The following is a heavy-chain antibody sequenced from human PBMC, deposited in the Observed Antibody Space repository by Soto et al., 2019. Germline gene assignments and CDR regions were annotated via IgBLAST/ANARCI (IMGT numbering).Heavy chain of an antibody. V-gene: IGHV3-30*04. J-gene: IGHJ6*02. CDR3: ARGTVRRRGGMDV. Sequence: QVHLVESGGGVVQPGRSLRLSCDASGFSFSYHPMLWFRQAPGKGLEWVAVISYDESTTYYAESVKGRFTISRDNSKNTLYLPMNSLRPADTAVYFCARGTVRRRGGMDVWGQGTTVTVSS. CDR2: ISYDESTT. CDR1: GFSFSYHP. D-gene: IGHD3-10*02.